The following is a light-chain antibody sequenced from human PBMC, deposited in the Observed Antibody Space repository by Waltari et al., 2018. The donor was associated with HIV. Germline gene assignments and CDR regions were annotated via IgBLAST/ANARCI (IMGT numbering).Light chain of an antibody. CDR3: QQYGSSSDT. CDR2: GAS. Sequence: EIVLTQSPGTLSLSPGERATLSCRASQSVSSNYLAWYQQKPGQAPRLLSYGASNRATGISDRFSGSGSVTDFTLTISRLEPEDFAVYYCQQYGSSSDTFGGGTKVEIK. J-gene: IGKJ4*01. CDR1: QSVSSNY. V-gene: IGKV3-20*01.